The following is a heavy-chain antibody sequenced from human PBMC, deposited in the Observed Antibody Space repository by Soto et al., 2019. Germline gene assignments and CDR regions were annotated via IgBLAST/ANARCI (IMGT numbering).Heavy chain of an antibody. J-gene: IGHJ4*02. D-gene: IGHD2-21*02. CDR2: IIPIFGTA. V-gene: IGHV1-69*01. CDR1: GGTFSSFA. CDR3: ARGGYCGGDCYSYFDY. Sequence: QVQLVQSGAEVKKPGSSVKVSCKASGGTFSSFAISWVRQAPGQGLEWMGGIIPIFGTANYAQKFQGRVTITADESTSKAYMELSSLRSEDTAVYYCARGGYCGGDCYSYFDYWGQGTLVTVSS.